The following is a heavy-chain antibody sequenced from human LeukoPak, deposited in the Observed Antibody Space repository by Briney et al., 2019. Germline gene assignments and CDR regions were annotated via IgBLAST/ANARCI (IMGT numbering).Heavy chain of an antibody. J-gene: IGHJ4*02. CDR1: GFSFSSFW. V-gene: IGHV3-74*03. CDR3: TRTLDY. Sequence: PGGSLRLSCVASGFSFSSFWMHCVRQAPGKGLVWVSRINSDGSSITYADSVKGRFTMSRDNVKNTLYLQMNSLRAEDTAVYYCTRTLDYWGQGTLVTVSS. CDR2: INSDGSSI.